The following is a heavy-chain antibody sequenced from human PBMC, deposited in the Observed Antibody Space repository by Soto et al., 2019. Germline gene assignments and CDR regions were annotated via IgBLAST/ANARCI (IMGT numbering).Heavy chain of an antibody. V-gene: IGHV4-34*01. D-gene: IGHD2-2*01. Sequence: PSETLSLTCAVYGGSFSDDSWTWIRQPPGKGLEWIGEINHSGSTYYNPSLNSRVTISVDTSKNQFYLKLTSVTAADTAVSSCSRVPDCWGQGTLVTVSS. CDR1: GGSFSDDS. CDR2: INHSGST. CDR3: SRVPDC. J-gene: IGHJ4*02.